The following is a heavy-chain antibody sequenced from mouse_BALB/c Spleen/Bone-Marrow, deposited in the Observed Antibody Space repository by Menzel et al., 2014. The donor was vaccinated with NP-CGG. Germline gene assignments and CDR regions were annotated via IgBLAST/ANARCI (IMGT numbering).Heavy chain of an antibody. CDR1: GFTFSSFG. Sequence: EVHLVESGGGLVQPGGSRKLSCAASGFTFSSFGMHWVRQAPEKGLEWVAYISSGSSTIHYADTVKGRFTISRDNPKNTLFLQMTSLRSEDTAMYYCARKGALITHYYAMDYWGRGTSVTVSS. J-gene: IGHJ4*01. D-gene: IGHD2-4*01. CDR3: ARKGALITHYYAMDY. CDR2: ISSGSSTI. V-gene: IGHV5-17*02.